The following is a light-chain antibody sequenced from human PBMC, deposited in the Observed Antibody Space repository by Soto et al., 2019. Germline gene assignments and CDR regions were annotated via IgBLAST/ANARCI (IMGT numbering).Light chain of an antibody. J-gene: IGKJ1*01. V-gene: IGKV3-20*01. Sequence: EIVLTQSPGTLSLSPGERATVSCRASQSVSSSYLAWYQQKPGQAPRLLIYGASSRATGIPDRFSGSGSGTDFTLTISRLAPEDFAVYYCQQYGSSPGTFGQGTKVEIK. CDR3: QQYGSSPGT. CDR1: QSVSSSY. CDR2: GAS.